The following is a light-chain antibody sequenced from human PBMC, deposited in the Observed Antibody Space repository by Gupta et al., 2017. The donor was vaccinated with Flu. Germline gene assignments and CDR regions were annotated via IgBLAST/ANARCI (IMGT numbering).Light chain of an antibody. CDR3: ATWDASRSGWV. CDR1: SSNVGSNC. J-gene: IGLJ3*02. Sequence: RVASAGSVSSSNVGSNCLYGYHQFTATTPKLLIYRNDIRNTGVPDRFSAAKSGTSASMATSWLRAEDDADYYCATWDASRSGWVFGGGSKLTVL. CDR2: RND. V-gene: IGLV1-47*01.